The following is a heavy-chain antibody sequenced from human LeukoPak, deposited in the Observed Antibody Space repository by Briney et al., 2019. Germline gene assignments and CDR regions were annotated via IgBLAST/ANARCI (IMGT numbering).Heavy chain of an antibody. J-gene: IGHJ4*02. CDR3: AGHRPRNTVDF. CDR2: INHSGST. D-gene: IGHD2/OR15-2a*01. Sequence: PSETLSLTCAVYGGSFSGYYWSWIRQPPGKGLEWMGEINHSGSTNYNPSLKSRVTISVDTSKTQFSPNLGSVTAADTAVYYCAGHRPRNTVDFWGQGTLVTVSS. CDR1: GGSFSGYY. V-gene: IGHV4-34*01.